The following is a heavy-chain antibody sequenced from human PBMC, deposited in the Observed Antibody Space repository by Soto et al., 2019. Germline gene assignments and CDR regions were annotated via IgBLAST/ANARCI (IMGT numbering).Heavy chain of an antibody. CDR3: AKEPGYCSGDNCYGGWFDP. J-gene: IGHJ5*02. CDR1: GGSVSGHY. D-gene: IGHD2-15*01. CDR2: INHRGST. V-gene: IGHV4-34*01. Sequence: QVQVQQWGAGLLKPSETLSLTCAVYGGSVSGHYWSWIRQPPGKGLEWIGEINHRGSTDYNPSLKSRVTISVDTSKNQLSLKLSSVTAADTAVYYCAKEPGYCSGDNCYGGWFDPWGQGTLVTVSS.